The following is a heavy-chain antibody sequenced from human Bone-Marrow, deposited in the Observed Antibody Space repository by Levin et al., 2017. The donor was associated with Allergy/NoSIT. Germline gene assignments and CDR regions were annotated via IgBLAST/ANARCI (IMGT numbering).Heavy chain of an antibody. CDR3: ARGRDCSDGRCSHVSWFDP. V-gene: IGHV4-59*01. CDR1: GDYITSYH. CDR2: IYYNGNS. D-gene: IGHD2-15*01. J-gene: IGHJ5*02. Sequence: KASETLSLTCTVSGDYITSYHWNWIRQPPGKGLEWIGYIYYNGNSNYNPSLQNRVTISLDASRTHFSLQMHSVTAADTAVYYCARGRDCSDGRCSHVSWFDPWGQGTQVTVSS.